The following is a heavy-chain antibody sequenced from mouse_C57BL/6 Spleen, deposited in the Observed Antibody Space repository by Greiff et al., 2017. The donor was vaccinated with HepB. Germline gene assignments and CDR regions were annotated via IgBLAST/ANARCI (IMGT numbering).Heavy chain of an antibody. CDR1: GYTFTSYW. Sequence: QVQLKQPGAELVRPGTSVKLSCKASGYTFTSYWMHWVKQRPGQGLEWIGVIDPSDSYTNYNQKFKGKATLTVDTSSSTAYMQLSSLTSEDSAVYYCARTYYYGSSYDWFAYWGQGTLVTVSA. CDR2: IDPSDSYT. CDR3: ARTYYYGSSYDWFAY. D-gene: IGHD1-1*01. J-gene: IGHJ3*01. V-gene: IGHV1-59*01.